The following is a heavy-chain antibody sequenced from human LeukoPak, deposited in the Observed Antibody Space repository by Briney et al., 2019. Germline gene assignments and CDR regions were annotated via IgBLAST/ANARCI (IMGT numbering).Heavy chain of an antibody. V-gene: IGHV4-39*02. J-gene: IGHJ6*03. Sequence: SETLSLTCTVSGGSISSSSYYWGWTRQPPGKGLEWIGSIYYSGNTYYNTSRKSPVPIPVNTSKNHFSLKLSSATAPDTAVYYWASLGYSYGYSYYYYYYMDVWGKGNTVTISS. D-gene: IGHD5-18*01. CDR3: ASLGYSYGYSYYYYYYMDV. CDR2: IYYSGNT. CDR1: GGSISSSSYY.